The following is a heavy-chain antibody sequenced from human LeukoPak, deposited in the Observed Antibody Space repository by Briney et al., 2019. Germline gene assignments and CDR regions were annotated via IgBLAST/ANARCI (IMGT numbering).Heavy chain of an antibody. CDR3: ARGGFYCGGDCYVDY. J-gene: IGHJ4*02. Sequence: SETLSLTCAVYGGSFSPYYWSWIRQPPGKGLEWIGGINHSGSTNYNPSLKSRVTISVDTSKNQFSLRLSSVTAADTAVYYCARGGFYCGGDCYVDYWGQGTLVTVSS. D-gene: IGHD2-21*02. CDR1: GGSFSPYY. CDR2: INHSGST. V-gene: IGHV4-34*01.